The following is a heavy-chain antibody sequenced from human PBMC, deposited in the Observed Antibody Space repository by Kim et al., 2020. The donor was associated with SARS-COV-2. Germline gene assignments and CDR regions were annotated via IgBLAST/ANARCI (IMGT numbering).Heavy chain of an antibody. V-gene: IGHV3-49*03. Sequence: GGSLRLSCTASGFTFGDYAMSWFRQAPGKGLEWVGFIRSKAYGGTTEYAASVKGRFTISRDDSKSIAYLQMNSLKTEDTAVYYCSRALPPPLQWLVEGHWFHPWGEGTLVTVSS. J-gene: IGHJ5*02. CDR1: GFTFGDYA. CDR3: SRALPPPLQWLVEGHWFHP. D-gene: IGHD6-19*01. CDR2: IRSKAYGGTT.